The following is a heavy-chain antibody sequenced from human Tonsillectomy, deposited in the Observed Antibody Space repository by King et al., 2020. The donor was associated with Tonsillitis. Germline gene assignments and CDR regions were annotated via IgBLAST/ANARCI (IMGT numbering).Heavy chain of an antibody. CDR1: GVTFSNYP. V-gene: IGHV3-30*01. D-gene: IGHD3-16*01. CDR3: ARGVDEWGTDY. CDR2: ISYDGIYK. Sequence: VQLVESGGGVDQPGRSLRLSCAASGVTFSNYPMHWGRQAPGKGLEWGACISYDGIYKYFADSVKGRFTISRDNSQKTMYLQVTSLRVEDTAVYYCARGVDEWGTDYWGQGTLVTVSS. J-gene: IGHJ4*02.